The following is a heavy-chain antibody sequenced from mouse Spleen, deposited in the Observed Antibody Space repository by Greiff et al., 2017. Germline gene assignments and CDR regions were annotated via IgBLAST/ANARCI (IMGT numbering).Heavy chain of an antibody. CDR2: IDPSDSYT. J-gene: IGHJ3*01. V-gene: IGHV1-69*01. CDR3: AREGDRGLAY. Sequence: QVQLQQPGAELVMPGASVKLSCKASGYTFTSYWMHWVKQRPGQGLEWIGEIDPSDSYTNYNQKFKGKATLTVDKSSSTAYMQLSSLTSEDSAVYYCAREGDRGLAYWGQGTLVTVSA. CDR1: GYTFTSYW.